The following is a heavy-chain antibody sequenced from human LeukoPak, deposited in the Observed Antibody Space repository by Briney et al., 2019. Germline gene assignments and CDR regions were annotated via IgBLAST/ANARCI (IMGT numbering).Heavy chain of an antibody. J-gene: IGHJ3*02. CDR2: ISWNSGSI. CDR1: GFTFDDYA. Sequence: GGSLRLPCAASGFTFDDYAMRWVRQAPGKGLEWVSGISWNSGSIGYADSVKGRFTISRDNAKNSLYLQMNSLRAEDTALYYCAKDMGYCSGGSCYVDAFDIWGQGTMVTVSS. V-gene: IGHV3-9*01. CDR3: AKDMGYCSGGSCYVDAFDI. D-gene: IGHD2-15*01.